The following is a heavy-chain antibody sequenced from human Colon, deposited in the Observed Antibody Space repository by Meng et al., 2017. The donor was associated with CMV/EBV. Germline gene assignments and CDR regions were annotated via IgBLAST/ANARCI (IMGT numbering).Heavy chain of an antibody. CDR2: IYYSGST. J-gene: IGHJ5*02. Sequence: GSLSLTCTVSGGSISSYYWSWIRQPPGKGLEWIGYIYYSGSTNYNPSLKSRVTISVDTSKNQFSLKLSSVTAADTAVYYCARGGLTPGEGGWFDPWGQGTLVTVSS. V-gene: IGHV4-59*01. D-gene: IGHD3-9*01. CDR3: ARGGLTPGEGGWFDP. CDR1: GGSISSYY.